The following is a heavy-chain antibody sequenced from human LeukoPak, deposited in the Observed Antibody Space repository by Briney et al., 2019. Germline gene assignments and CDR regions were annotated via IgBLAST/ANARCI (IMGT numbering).Heavy chain of an antibody. V-gene: IGHV4-39*07. D-gene: IGHD5-18*01. J-gene: IGHJ3*02. CDR2: IYYSGST. CDR3: ARVPASYSFGAFDI. Sequence: SETLSLTCTVSGGSISSSSYYWGWIRQPPGKGLEWIGSIYYSGSTYYNPSLKSRVTISVDTSKNQCSLKLSSVTAADTAVYYCARVPASYSFGAFDIWGQGTMVTVSS. CDR1: GGSISSSSYY.